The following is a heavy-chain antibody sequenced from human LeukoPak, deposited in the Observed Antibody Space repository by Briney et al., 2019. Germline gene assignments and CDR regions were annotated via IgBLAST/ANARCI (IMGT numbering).Heavy chain of an antibody. V-gene: IGHV3-30*02. D-gene: IGHD2-15*01. CDR3: PRNLRVAWFDP. J-gene: IGHJ5*02. CDR1: GFIFSSYG. CDR2: IRYDGSKK. Sequence: GGSLRLSCAASGFIFSSYGMHWVRQAPGKGLEWVAFIRYDGSKKYYADSVKGRFTISRDNSKNTLYLQMNSLRAEDTAVYYCPRNLRVAWFDPWGQGNLVTVSS.